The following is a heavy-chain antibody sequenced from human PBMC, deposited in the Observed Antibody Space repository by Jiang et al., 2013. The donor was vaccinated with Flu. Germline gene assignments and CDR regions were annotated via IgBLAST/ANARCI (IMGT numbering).Heavy chain of an antibody. J-gene: IGHJ2*01. D-gene: IGHD3-22*01. CDR3: ARPYYYDTVDATWYFDL. V-gene: IGHV5-51*01. Sequence: GAEVKKPGQSLKISCKASGYSFSTYWIGWVRQMPGKGLEWMGIIYPGDSDTRYSPSFQGQVTISADKSISTAFLQWSSLKASDTAMYYCARPYYYDTVDATWYFDLWG. CDR1: GYSFSTYW. CDR2: IYPGDSDT.